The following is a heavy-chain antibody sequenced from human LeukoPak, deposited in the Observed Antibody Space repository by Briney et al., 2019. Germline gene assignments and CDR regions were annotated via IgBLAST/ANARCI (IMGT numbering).Heavy chain of an antibody. Sequence: GGSLRLSCAASGFTFSSYWMPWVRQAPGKGMEWVANINKDGSQRNYVDSVKGRFTISRDNTENSLYLQMNSLRAEDTAVYYCARDTRGYFDYWGQGTLVTVSS. J-gene: IGHJ4*02. CDR3: ARDTRGYFDY. CDR1: GFTFSSYW. CDR2: INKDGSQR. V-gene: IGHV3-7*01.